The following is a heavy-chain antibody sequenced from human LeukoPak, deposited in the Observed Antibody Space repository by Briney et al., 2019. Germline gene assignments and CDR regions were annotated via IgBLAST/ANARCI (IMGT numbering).Heavy chain of an antibody. CDR1: GGSISSHY. CDR2: IYYSGST. J-gene: IGHJ4*02. Sequence: SETLSLTCTLSGGSISSHYWSWIRQPPGKVLEWNGYIYYSGSTNYNPSLKARVTISVDTSKNQFSLKLSSVTAADTAVYYCARGDVFDLWGQGTLV. CDR3: ARGDVFDL. V-gene: IGHV4-59*11.